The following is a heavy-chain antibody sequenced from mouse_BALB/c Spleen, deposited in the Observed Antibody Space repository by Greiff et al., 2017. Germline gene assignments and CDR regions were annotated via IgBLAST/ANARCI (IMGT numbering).Heavy chain of an antibody. CDR2: INPYNDGT. CDR1: GYTFTSYV. CDR3: ARFYYGSSYYAMDY. V-gene: IGHV1-14*01. D-gene: IGHD1-1*01. Sequence: VQLKESGPELVKPGASVKMSCKASGYTFTSYVMHWVKQKPGQGLEWIGYINPYNDGTKYNEKFKGKATLTSDKSSSTAYMELSSLTSEDSAVYYCARFYYGSSYYAMDYWGQGTSVTVSA. J-gene: IGHJ4*01.